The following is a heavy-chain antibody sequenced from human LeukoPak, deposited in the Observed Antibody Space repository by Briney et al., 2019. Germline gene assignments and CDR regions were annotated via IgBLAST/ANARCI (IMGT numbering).Heavy chain of an antibody. D-gene: IGHD3-10*01. V-gene: IGHV3-23*01. CDR1: GFTFSSYG. J-gene: IGHJ4*02. CDR2: ISGSGGST. CDR3: AKDDAWLRFGE. Sequence: GGSLRLSCAASGFTFSSYGMSWVRQAPGKGLEWVSAISGSGGSTYYADSVKGRFTISRDNSKNTLYLQMNSLTAEDTAVYYCAKDDAWLRFGEWSQGTLVTVSS.